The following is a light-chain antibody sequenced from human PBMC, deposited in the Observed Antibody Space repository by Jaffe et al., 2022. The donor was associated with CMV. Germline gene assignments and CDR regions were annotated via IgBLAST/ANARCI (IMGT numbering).Light chain of an antibody. Sequence: EIVLTQSPGTLSLSPGERATLSCRASQSIRSGYLAWYQQKPGQAPRLLIYGASSRATGTPDRFSGSGSGTDFTLTISRLEPEDFAVYYCQQYRTSPLTFGGGTKVEIK. V-gene: IGKV3-20*01. CDR3: QQYRTSPLT. CDR2: GAS. J-gene: IGKJ4*01. CDR1: QSIRSGY.